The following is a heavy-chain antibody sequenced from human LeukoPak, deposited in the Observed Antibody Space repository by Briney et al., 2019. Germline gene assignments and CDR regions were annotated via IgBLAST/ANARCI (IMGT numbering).Heavy chain of an antibody. CDR2: IYHSGST. D-gene: IGHD2-2*01. CDR1: GVSISSGAYY. V-gene: IGHV4-30-2*01. J-gene: IGHJ3*02. CDR3: ARDCSSIHCNDAFNI. Sequence: SETLSLTCTVSGVSISSGAYYWSWIRQPPGKGLEWIVYIYHSGSTYYNPSLQSRVTISVDRSKNQFSLKLSYVTAADTAVYYCARDCSSIHCNDAFNIWGQGTMVTVSS.